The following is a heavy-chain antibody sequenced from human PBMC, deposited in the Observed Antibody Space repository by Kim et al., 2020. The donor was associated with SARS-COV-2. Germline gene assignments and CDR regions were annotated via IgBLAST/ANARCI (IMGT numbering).Heavy chain of an antibody. J-gene: IGHJ4*02. V-gene: IGHV3-30*18. D-gene: IGHD6-6*01. CDR1: GFTFSSYG. CDR2: ISYDGSNK. Sequence: GGSLRLSCAASGFTFSSYGMHWVRQAPGKGLEWVAVISYDGSNKYYADSVKGRFTISRDNSKNTLYLQMNSLRAEDTAVYYCAKIPPATRIAARQGYWGQGTLVTVSS. CDR3: AKIPPATRIAARQGY.